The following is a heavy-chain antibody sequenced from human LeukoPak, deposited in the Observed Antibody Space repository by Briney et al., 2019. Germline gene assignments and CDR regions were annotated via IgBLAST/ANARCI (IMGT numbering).Heavy chain of an antibody. Sequence: SETLSLTCTVSGGSISSYYWSWIRQPPGKGLEWIGYIYYSGSTNYNPSLKRRVTISVDTSKNQFSLKLSSVTAADTAVYCCARDVGVSSGWYRHYYYGMDVWGQGTTVTVSS. CDR2: IYYSGST. V-gene: IGHV4-59*01. J-gene: IGHJ6*02. CDR1: GGSISSYY. CDR3: ARDVGVSSGWYRHYYYGMDV. D-gene: IGHD6-19*01.